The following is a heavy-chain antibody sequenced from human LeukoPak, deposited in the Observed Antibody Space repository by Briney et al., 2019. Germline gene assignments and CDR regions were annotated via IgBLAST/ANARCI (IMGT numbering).Heavy chain of an antibody. CDR3: AKDAMTLENRWNYRSKSDHEY. V-gene: IGHV3-23*01. Sequence: GGSLRLSCAASGFTFSTYGMSWVRQAPGKGLEWVSTITGSGDNTYYMDSVKGRFTISRDNSKNTLYLQMDNLRAEDSGTYYCAKDAMTLENRWNYRSKSDHEYWGQGTLVTVSS. J-gene: IGHJ4*02. CDR1: GFTFSTYG. CDR2: ITGSGDNT. D-gene: IGHD1-7*01.